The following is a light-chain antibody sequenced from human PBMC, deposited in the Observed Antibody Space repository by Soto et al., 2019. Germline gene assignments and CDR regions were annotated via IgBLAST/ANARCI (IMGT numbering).Light chain of an antibody. Sequence: EIVLMQSPGTLSLSPGERATLSCRVMQTLRRTYIAWYQQKPGQAPRVLIYGASKRATGIPDRFSGSGSGTDFTLTISSLEPEDLAVYYCQQRSNWPITFGQGTRLEIK. V-gene: IGKV3D-20*02. CDR2: GAS. CDR1: QTLRRTY. J-gene: IGKJ5*01. CDR3: QQRSNWPIT.